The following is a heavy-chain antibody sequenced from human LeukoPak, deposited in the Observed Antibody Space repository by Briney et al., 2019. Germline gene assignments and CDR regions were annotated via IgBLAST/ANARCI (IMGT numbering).Heavy chain of an antibody. CDR3: ARDLAYYFDY. CDR2: IYHSGST. D-gene: IGHD3-16*01. V-gene: IGHV4-38-2*02. J-gene: IGHJ4*02. Sequence: SETLSLTCTVSGYSISSGYYWGWIRQPPGKGLEWLGYIYHSGSTYYNPSLKSRVTISVDRSKNQFSLKLSSVTAADTAVYYCARDLAYYFDYWGQGTLVTVSS. CDR1: GYSISSGYY.